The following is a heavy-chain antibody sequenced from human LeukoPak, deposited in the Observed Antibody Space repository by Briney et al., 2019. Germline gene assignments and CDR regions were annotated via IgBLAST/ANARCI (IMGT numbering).Heavy chain of an antibody. Sequence: GGSLRLSCVDSGFTFTNAWMSWVRQAPGKGLEWVSGISGSGGSTYYADSVKGRFTISRDNSKNTLYLQMNTLRAEDTAVYYCAKVDSGSYYYFDYWGQGTLVTVSS. D-gene: IGHD1-26*01. CDR2: ISGSGGST. V-gene: IGHV3-23*01. J-gene: IGHJ4*02. CDR1: GFTFTNAW. CDR3: AKVDSGSYYYFDY.